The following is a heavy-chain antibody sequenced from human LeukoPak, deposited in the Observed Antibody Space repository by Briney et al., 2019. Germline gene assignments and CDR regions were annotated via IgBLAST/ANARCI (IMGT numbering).Heavy chain of an antibody. J-gene: IGHJ5*02. CDR3: ARACSSTSCYGWFDP. Sequence: PSQTLSLTCAVSGYSISSGYYWGWIRQPPGKGLEWIGSIYHSGSTYYNPSLKSRVTISVDTSKNPFSLKLSSVTAADTAVYYCARACSSTSCYGWFDPWGQGTLVTVSS. V-gene: IGHV4-38-2*01. CDR2: IYHSGST. D-gene: IGHD2-2*01. CDR1: GYSISSGYY.